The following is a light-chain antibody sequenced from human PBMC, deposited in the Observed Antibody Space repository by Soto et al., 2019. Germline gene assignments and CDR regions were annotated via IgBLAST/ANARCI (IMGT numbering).Light chain of an antibody. CDR3: SSYTSSSTYV. Sequence: QSVLTQPASVSGSPGQSITISCTGTSSDVGGYNYVSWYQHHPGKAPKLMIHDVSDRPSGVSNRFSGSKSGNTASLTISWLQAEDEADYYCSSYTSSSTYVFGTGTKVTVL. V-gene: IGLV2-14*03. CDR2: DVS. J-gene: IGLJ1*01. CDR1: SSDVGGYNY.